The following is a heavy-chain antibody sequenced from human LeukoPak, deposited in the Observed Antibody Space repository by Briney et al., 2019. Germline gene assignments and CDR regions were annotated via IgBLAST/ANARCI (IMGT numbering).Heavy chain of an antibody. D-gene: IGHD5-12*01. Sequence: SETLSPTCTVSGGSISSYYWSWIRQPPGKGLEWIGYIYYSGSTNYNPSLKSRVTISVDTSKNQFSLKLSSVTAADTAVYYCARDAWHPDRDKTYYFDYWGQGTLVTVSS. V-gene: IGHV4-59*01. J-gene: IGHJ4*02. CDR3: ARDAWHPDRDKTYYFDY. CDR1: GGSISSYY. CDR2: IYYSGST.